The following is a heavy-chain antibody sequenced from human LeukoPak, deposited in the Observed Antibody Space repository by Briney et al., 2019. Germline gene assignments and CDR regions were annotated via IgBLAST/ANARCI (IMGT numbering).Heavy chain of an antibody. V-gene: IGHV4-30-2*01. Sequence: PSETLSLTCAVSGGSISSGGYSWSWIRQPPGKGLEWIGYISHSGSTYYNPSLKSRVTISVDRSKSQFSLRLSPVTAADTAVYYCARVTSRNDFDYWGQGTLVTASS. CDR1: GGSISSGGYS. CDR3: ARVTSRNDFDY. J-gene: IGHJ4*02. CDR2: ISHSGST. D-gene: IGHD1-14*01.